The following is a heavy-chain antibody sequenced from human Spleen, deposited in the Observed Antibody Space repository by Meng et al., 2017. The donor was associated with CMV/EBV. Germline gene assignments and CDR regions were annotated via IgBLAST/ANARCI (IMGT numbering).Heavy chain of an antibody. D-gene: IGHD3-3*01. CDR2: MFNSGST. V-gene: IGHV4-59*01. Sequence: SETLSLTCAVYGAVYGGSFSGYYWTWVRQPPGKGLEWIGYMFNSGSTNYNPSLKSRVAISIDTSKNQFSLKLNSVTAADTAVYYCAKTKRSTVFLEWLLLDYWGQGTLVTVSS. CDR3: AKTKRSTVFLEWLLLDY. CDR1: GAVYGGSFSGYY. J-gene: IGHJ4*02.